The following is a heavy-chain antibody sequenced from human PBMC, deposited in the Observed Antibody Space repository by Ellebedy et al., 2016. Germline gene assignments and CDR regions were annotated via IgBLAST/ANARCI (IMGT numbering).Heavy chain of an antibody. D-gene: IGHD5-12*01. CDR3: ARGGRGYLGYDPLYYMDV. J-gene: IGHJ6*03. CDR1: GGSMSSEGYY. CDR2: IYYSGST. Sequence: SETLSLTXSVSGGSMSSEGYYWTWIRQHPEKGLEWIGYIYYSGSTSYNPSLNSRLTISVDTSNNLFSLRLNSVTAADTAVYYCARGGRGYLGYDPLYYMDVWGTGTTVTVSS. V-gene: IGHV4-31*03.